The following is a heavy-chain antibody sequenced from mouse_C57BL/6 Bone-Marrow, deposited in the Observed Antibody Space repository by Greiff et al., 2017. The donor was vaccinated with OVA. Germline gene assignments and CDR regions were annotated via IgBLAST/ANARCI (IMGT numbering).Heavy chain of an antibody. D-gene: IGHD2-3*01. J-gene: IGHJ2*01. V-gene: IGHV5-4*01. Sequence: EVQVVESGGGLVKPGGSLKLSCAASGFTFSSYAMSWVRQTPEKRLEWVATISDGGSYTYYPDNVKGRFTISRDNAKNNLYLQMSHLKSEDTAMYYCARVGGYYFKRYYFDYWGQGTTLTVSS. CDR2: ISDGGSYT. CDR1: GFTFSSYA. CDR3: ARVGGYYFKRYYFDY.